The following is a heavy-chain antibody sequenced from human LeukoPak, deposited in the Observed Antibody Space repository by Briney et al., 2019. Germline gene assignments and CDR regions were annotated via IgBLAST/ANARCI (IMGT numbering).Heavy chain of an antibody. J-gene: IGHJ4*02. D-gene: IGHD6-13*01. CDR3: ARASPYSNNWPHKYYFDY. Sequence: PGGSLRLSCAASGFTVSSNYMSWVRQAPGKGLEWVSVIYSGGATYYADSVKGRFTISRDNSKNTLYLQMNSLRAEDTAVYYCARASPYSNNWPHKYYFDYWGQGTLVTVSS. CDR1: GFTVSSNY. CDR2: IYSGGAT. V-gene: IGHV3-53*01.